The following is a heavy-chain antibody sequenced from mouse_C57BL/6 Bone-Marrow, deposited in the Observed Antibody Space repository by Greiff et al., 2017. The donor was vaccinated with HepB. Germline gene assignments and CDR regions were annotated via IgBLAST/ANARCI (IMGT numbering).Heavy chain of an antibody. CDR2: ISDGGSYT. V-gene: IGHV5-4*02. Sequence: VESGGGLVKPGGSLKLSCAASGFTFSDYYMYWVRQTPEKRLEWVATISDGGSYTYYPDSVKGRFTISRDNAKNNLYLQMSNLKSEDTAMYYCARDRGNGRGFDYWGQGTTLTVSS. J-gene: IGHJ2*01. CDR1: GFTFSDYY. D-gene: IGHD1-1*01. CDR3: ARDRGNGRGFDY.